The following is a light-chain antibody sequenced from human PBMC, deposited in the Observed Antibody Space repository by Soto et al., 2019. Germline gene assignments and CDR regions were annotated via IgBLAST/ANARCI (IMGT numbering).Light chain of an antibody. CDR3: QQYNNWPFT. Sequence: EIMMTQSPVTPSVSPGGRATLPGRASQSVNSNLAWYQQKPGQAPRLLIYGASTRATGIPASFIGNGSGTEFTLTTSSLQPEDFAVYYCQQYNNWPFTFGPGTKVDIK. CDR2: GAS. J-gene: IGKJ3*01. CDR1: QSVNSN. V-gene: IGKV3-15*01.